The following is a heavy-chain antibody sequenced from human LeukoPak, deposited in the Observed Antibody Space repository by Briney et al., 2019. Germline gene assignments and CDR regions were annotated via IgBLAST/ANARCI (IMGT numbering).Heavy chain of an antibody. Sequence: GGSLRLSCAASGFTFSSYSMNWVRQAPGKGLEWVSSISSSSRYIYYADSVKGRFTISRENAKNSLYLQMNSLRAEVTALYYCARSHSDAFDIWGQGTMVTVSS. J-gene: IGHJ3*02. D-gene: IGHD2-21*01. CDR1: GFTFSSYS. CDR3: ARSHSDAFDI. V-gene: IGHV3-21*01. CDR2: ISSSSRYI.